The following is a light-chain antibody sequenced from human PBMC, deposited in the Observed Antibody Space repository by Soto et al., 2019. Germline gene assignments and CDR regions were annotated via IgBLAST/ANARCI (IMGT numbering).Light chain of an antibody. CDR1: SFNIGFNY. CDR3: AAWDDSLTGGV. Sequence: HSVLTQPPAASGTPWQTITISCSGSSFNIGFNYVYWDQQLPGMAPKLLIHSNDERPSGVPDRFSGSKSGTSASLAISGLRSEDEAEYYCAAWDDSLTGGVFGTGTKGNVL. CDR2: SND. J-gene: IGLJ1*01. V-gene: IGLV1-47*02.